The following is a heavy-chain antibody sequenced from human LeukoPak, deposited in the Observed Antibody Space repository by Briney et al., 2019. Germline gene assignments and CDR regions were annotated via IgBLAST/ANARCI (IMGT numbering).Heavy chain of an antibody. CDR1: GYTFTNYW. V-gene: IGHV5-51*01. CDR3: ARGEIPSSWFRLDY. J-gene: IGHJ4*02. Sequence: GESLKISCKGSGYTFTNYWIALVRQMPGKGLEWMGIIYPCDSDTRYSPSFQGQVTISADKSISTAYLQWSSLKASDTAIYYCARGEIPSSWFRLDYWGQGTLVTVSS. D-gene: IGHD6-13*01. CDR2: IYPCDSDT.